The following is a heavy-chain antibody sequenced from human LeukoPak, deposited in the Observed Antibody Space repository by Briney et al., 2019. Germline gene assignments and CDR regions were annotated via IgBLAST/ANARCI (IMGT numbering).Heavy chain of an antibody. Sequence: SETLSLTCTVSGASVSSDYWGWIRQSPGKGLEWIGYIYHSGHTMSNPSLKSRVSLSLDTSNNQFSLKLSSVTAADTAVYYCARHPFQYPFDHWGQGTVVSVSS. CDR3: ARHPFQYPFDH. V-gene: IGHV4-59*08. J-gene: IGHJ5*02. CDR2: IYHSGHT. CDR1: GASVSSDY. D-gene: IGHD2/OR15-2a*01.